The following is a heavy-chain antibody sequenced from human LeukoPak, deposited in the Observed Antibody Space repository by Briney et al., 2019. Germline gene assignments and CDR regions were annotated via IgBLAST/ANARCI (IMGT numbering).Heavy chain of an antibody. V-gene: IGHV3-48*03. CDR2: ISSSGRTI. CDR1: GFIFSNFE. CDR3: AKGPRDPTEFCSGGRCSPTYDV. J-gene: IGHJ4*02. Sequence: EGSLRLSCAASGFIFSNFEMNWVRQAPGKGLEWISYISSSGRTIYYAESMKGRFTMSRDNAKNSLYLQMSSLRAEDTAVYYCAKGPRDPTEFCSGGRCSPTYDVWGQGTLVTVSS. D-gene: IGHD2-15*01.